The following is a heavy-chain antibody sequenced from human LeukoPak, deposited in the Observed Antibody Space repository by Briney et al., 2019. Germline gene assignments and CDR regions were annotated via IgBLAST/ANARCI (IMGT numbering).Heavy chain of an antibody. V-gene: IGHV3-23*01. CDR1: GVIFNNFA. J-gene: IGHJ4*02. CDR3: AKDRDYYDSSGYSAPWGYFDY. CDR2: ISGRGDNT. D-gene: IGHD3-22*01. Sequence: GGSLRLSCVASGVIFNNFAMRWVRRAPGKGLEGVSSISGRGDNTYYRDSVKGRFTISRDNSKNTVYLQMTSLRAEDTAVYYCAKDRDYYDSSGYSAPWGYFDYWGQGTLVTVSS.